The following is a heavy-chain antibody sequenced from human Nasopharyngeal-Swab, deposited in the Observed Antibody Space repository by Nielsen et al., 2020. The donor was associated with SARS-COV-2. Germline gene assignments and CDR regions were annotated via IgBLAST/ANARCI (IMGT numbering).Heavy chain of an antibody. V-gene: IGHV1-8*01. CDR3: ARAERGRIVVVITSFYYYYMDV. CDR1: GYTFTSYD. Sequence: ASVKVSCKASGYTFTSYDINWVRQATGQGLEWMGWMNPNSGNTGYAQKFQGRVTMTRNTSISTAYMELSSLRSEDTAVYYCARAERGRIVVVITSFYYYYMDVWGKGTTVRLL. J-gene: IGHJ6*03. D-gene: IGHD3-22*01. CDR2: MNPNSGNT.